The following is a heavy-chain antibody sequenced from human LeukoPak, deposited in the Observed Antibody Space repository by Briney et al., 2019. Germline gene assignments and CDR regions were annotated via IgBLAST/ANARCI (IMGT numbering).Heavy chain of an antibody. CDR2: ISSSSSYI. J-gene: IGHJ4*02. D-gene: IGHD3-16*02. CDR1: GFTFSGYW. Sequence: GGSLRLSCADSGFTFSGYWMNWVRQAPGKGLEWVSSISSSSSYIYYADSVKGRFTISRDNAKNSLYLQMNSLRAEDTAVYYCARDVRLGELSLWGYYFDYWGQGTLVTVSS. CDR3: ARDVRLGELSLWGYYFDY. V-gene: IGHV3-21*01.